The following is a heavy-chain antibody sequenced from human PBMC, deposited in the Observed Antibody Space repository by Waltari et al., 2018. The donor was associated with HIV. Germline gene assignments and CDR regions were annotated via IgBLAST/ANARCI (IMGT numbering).Heavy chain of an antibody. CDR2: IYYSGST. CDR3: ARAFDGYDSSGYDEGYFDL. Sequence: QVQLQESGPGLVKPSQTLSPTCTVSVGSISSGGYYWSCIRQHPGQGLEWIGYIYYSGSTYYNPSLKSRVTISVDTSKNQFSLKLSSVTAADTAVYYCARAFDGYDSSGYDEGYFDLWGRGTLVTVSS. CDR1: VGSISSGGYY. V-gene: IGHV4-31*03. J-gene: IGHJ2*01. D-gene: IGHD3-22*01.